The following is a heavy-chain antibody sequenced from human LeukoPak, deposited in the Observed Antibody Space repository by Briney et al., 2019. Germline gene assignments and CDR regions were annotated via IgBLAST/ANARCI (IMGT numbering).Heavy chain of an antibody. CDR3: ALIAARPFAFDI. D-gene: IGHD6-6*01. Sequence: ASVKVSCKASGYTFTSYGISWVRQAPGQGLEWMGWISAYNGNTNYAQKLQGRVTMTTDTSTSTAYMELRSLRSDDTAVYYCALIAARPFAFDIWGQGTMVTVSS. V-gene: IGHV1-18*01. J-gene: IGHJ3*02. CDR1: GYTFTSYG. CDR2: ISAYNGNT.